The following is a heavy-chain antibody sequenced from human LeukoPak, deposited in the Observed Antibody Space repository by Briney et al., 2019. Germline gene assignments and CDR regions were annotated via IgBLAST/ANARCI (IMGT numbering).Heavy chain of an antibody. CDR3: AAVNGIAVAPHAFDL. J-gene: IGHJ3*01. Sequence: PSETLSLTCTVSGGSISSYYWSWIRQPPGKGLEWLGYIYYSGSTNYNPSLKSRVTMSVDTSKNQFSLTLSSVTAADAAVYYCAAVNGIAVAPHAFDLWGEETMLTVS. CDR2: IYYSGST. D-gene: IGHD6-19*01. V-gene: IGHV4-59*12. CDR1: GGSISSYY.